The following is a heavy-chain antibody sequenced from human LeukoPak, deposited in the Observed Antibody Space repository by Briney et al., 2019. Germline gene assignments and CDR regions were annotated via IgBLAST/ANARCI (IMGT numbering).Heavy chain of an antibody. V-gene: IGHV1-18*01. Sequence: ASVKVSCKASGYTFTSYGISWVRQAPGQGLEWMGWISAYNGNTNYAQKLQGRVTMTTDTSTGTAYMELRSLRSDDTAVYYCARTEVVVVAATYYYYYGMDVWGQGTTVTVSS. CDR2: ISAYNGNT. J-gene: IGHJ6*02. D-gene: IGHD2-15*01. CDR3: ARTEVVVVAATYYYYYGMDV. CDR1: GYTFTSYG.